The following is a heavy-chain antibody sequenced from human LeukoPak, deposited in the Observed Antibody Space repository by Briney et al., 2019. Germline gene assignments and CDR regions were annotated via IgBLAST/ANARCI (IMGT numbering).Heavy chain of an antibody. Sequence: GGSLRLSCAASGLTVSRNYMSWVRQAPGKGLEWVSGINWKGGSTGYADSVMGRFTISRDNAKNSLYLQMNSLRVEDTALYYCARDARPLYSNYYYSEYFQKWGQGTLVTVSS. D-gene: IGHD6-13*01. CDR3: ARDARPLYSNYYYSEYFQK. CDR2: INWKGGST. V-gene: IGHV3-20*04. CDR1: GLTVSRNY. J-gene: IGHJ1*01.